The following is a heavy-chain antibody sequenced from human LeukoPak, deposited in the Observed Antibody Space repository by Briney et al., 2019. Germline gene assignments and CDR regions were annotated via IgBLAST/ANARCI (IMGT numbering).Heavy chain of an antibody. V-gene: IGHV3-21*01. Sequence: GGSLRLSCAASGFTFSSYSMNWVRQAPGKGLEWVSSISSSSSYIQSADSVRGRFTISRDNAKNSLFLQMNSLRAEDTAVYYCARDEWGDAFDIWGQGTMVTVFS. D-gene: IGHD1-26*01. J-gene: IGHJ3*02. CDR2: ISSSSSYI. CDR1: GFTFSSYS. CDR3: ARDEWGDAFDI.